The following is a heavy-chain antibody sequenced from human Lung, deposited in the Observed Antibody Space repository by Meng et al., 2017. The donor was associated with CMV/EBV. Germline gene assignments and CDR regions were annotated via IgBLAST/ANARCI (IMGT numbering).Heavy chain of an antibody. J-gene: IGHJ6*02. CDR3: TTDPGYCSSTSCYPYYYCMDV. CDR1: GFTFSNAW. Sequence: GESLKISCAASGFTFSNAWMSWVRQAPGKGLECVGRIKSKADGGTTDYAAPVKGRFTISRDVSKTTLYLQMNSLKTEDTAVYYCTTDPGYCSSTSCYPYYYCMDVWGQRTTVTVSS. CDR2: IKSKADGGTT. D-gene: IGHD2-2*01. V-gene: IGHV3-15*01.